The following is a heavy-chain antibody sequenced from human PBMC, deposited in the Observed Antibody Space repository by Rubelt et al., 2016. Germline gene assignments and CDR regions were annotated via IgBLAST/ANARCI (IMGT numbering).Heavy chain of an antibody. CDR3: ARLRGTTMVDY. D-gene: IGHD3-10*01. V-gene: IGHV4-59*08. J-gene: IGHJ4*02. Sequence: QVQLQGSGPGLVKPSETLSLTCTVSGGSVSSNYWSYIRQPPGKGLEWIGYVYKTGSTSYNPALMCRVTISLDTSKNQFSLNLNSVTAADTAVYYCARLRGTTMVDYWGQGTLVTVSS. CDR2: VYKTGST. CDR1: GGSVSSNY.